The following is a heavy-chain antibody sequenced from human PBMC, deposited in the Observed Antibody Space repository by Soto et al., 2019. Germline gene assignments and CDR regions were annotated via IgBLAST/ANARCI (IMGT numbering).Heavy chain of an antibody. D-gene: IGHD4-17*01. CDR1: GFTFSNNW. V-gene: IGHV3-74*03. J-gene: IGHJ4*02. CDR3: ASAAPFNYGGNSGFDF. Sequence: EVHLVESGGGLAQPGGSLRLSCAASGFTFSNNWIHWVRQAPGKGLVWVSGIKSDGSSTTYADSVKGRFTISRDNAKNTLYLQMNSLRAEDTAVHYCASAAPFNYGGNSGFDFWGQGTLVTVSS. CDR2: IKSDGSST.